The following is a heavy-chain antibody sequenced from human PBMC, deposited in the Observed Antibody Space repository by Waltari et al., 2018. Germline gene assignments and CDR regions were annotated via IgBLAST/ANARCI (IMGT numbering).Heavy chain of an antibody. J-gene: IGHJ4*02. D-gene: IGHD2-2*01. Sequence: QVQLQESGQGLVKPSGTLSLTCAVSGDSISGTYWWRWVRQSPEKGLEWIGQVHHSGKTHYNPSLQSRVTISVDKPKNQFSLNLNSVTAADTAVYYCAGDRAIGLFFDYWGRGTLVTVSS. CDR1: GDSISGTYW. CDR3: AGDRAIGLFFDY. V-gene: IGHV4-4*02. CDR2: VHHSGKT.